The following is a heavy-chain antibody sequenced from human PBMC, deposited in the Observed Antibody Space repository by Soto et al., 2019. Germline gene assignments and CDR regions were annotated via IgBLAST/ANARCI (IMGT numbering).Heavy chain of an antibody. Sequence: GGSLSLCCAAAGFNFSNYGMSWVRPAHGKGLEWVSGISATGGSTYYADSVKGRFTISRDNSRNTLYLQMNSLRAEDTAFYYCEKGGYCTSISCPRWFDPWGQGTPVTVSS. D-gene: IGHD2-2*01. V-gene: IGHV3-23*01. J-gene: IGHJ5*02. CDR3: EKGGYCTSISCPRWFDP. CDR1: GFNFSNYG. CDR2: ISATGGST.